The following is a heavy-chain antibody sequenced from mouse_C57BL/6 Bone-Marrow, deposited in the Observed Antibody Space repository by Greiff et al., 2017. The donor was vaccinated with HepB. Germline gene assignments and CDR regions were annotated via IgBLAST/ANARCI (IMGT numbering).Heavy chain of an antibody. Sequence: VQLQQSGPGLVQPSQSLSITCTVSGFSLTSYGVHWVRQSPGKGLEWLGVIWRGGSTDYNAAFMSRLSITKDNSKSQVFFKMNSLQADDTAIYYCAKFPLWLRRDYAMDYWGQGTSVTVSS. CDR1: GFSLTSYG. CDR2: IWRGGST. D-gene: IGHD2-2*01. V-gene: IGHV2-5*01. J-gene: IGHJ4*01. CDR3: AKFPLWLRRDYAMDY.